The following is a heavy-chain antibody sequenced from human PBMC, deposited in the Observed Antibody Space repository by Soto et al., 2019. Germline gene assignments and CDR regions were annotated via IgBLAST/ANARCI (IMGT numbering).Heavy chain of an antibody. CDR2: IYYSGST. CDR1: GGSISSGGYY. Sequence: SETLSLTCTVSGGSISSGGYYWSWIRQHPGKGLEWIGYIYYSGSTYYNPSLKSRVTISVDTSKNQFSLKLSSVTAADTAVYYCARASLATVTTFDYWGQGTLVTVPS. D-gene: IGHD4-17*01. V-gene: IGHV4-31*03. J-gene: IGHJ4*02. CDR3: ARASLATVTTFDY.